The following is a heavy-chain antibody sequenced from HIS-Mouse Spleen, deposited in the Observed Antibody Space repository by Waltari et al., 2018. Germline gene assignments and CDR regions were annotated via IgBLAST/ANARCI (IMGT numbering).Heavy chain of an antibody. J-gene: IGHJ2*01. V-gene: IGHV4-39*07. Sequence: QLQLQESGPGLVKPSETLSLTCTVSGGSISSSSYYWGWIRQPPGKGLEWSGRIYYSGGTYCNPALRSRVTISVDTPKNQFSLKLSSVTAADTAVYYCAREIPYSSSWYDWYFDLWGRGTLVTVSS. CDR3: AREIPYSSSWYDWYFDL. CDR1: GGSISSSSYY. CDR2: IYYSGGT. D-gene: IGHD6-13*01.